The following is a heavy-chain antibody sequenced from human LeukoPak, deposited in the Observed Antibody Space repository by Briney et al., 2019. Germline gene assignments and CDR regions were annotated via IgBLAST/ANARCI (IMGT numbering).Heavy chain of an antibody. D-gene: IGHD6-13*01. CDR3: ARERSRSRGFDY. Sequence: PGGSLRLSCAASGFTVSSNYMSWVRQAPGKGLEWVSVIYSGGSTYYADSVKGRFTISRDNSKNTLYLQMNSLRAEDTAVYYCARERSRSRGFDYWGQGTLVTVSS. CDR2: IYSGGST. CDR1: GFTVSSNY. J-gene: IGHJ4*02. V-gene: IGHV3-53*01.